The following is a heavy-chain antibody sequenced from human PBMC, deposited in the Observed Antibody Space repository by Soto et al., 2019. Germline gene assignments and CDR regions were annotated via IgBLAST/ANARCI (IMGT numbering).Heavy chain of an antibody. CDR2: IYYSGST. Sequence: SETLSLTCTVSGGSISSSSYYWGWIRQPPGKGLEWIGSIYYSGSTYYNPSLKSRVTISVDTSKNQFSLKLSSVTAADTAVYYCARLRVTTISPYFDYWGQGTLVTVSS. V-gene: IGHV4-39*01. CDR3: ARLRVTTISPYFDY. D-gene: IGHD2-21*02. CDR1: GGSISSSSYY. J-gene: IGHJ4*02.